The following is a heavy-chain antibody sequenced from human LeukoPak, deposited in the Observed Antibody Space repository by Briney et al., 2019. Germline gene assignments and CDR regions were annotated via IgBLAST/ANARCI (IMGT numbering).Heavy chain of an antibody. V-gene: IGHV1-18*01. D-gene: IGHD6-13*01. CDR2: ISTYNENT. J-gene: IGHJ5*02. CDR1: YYTFTSYG. CDR3: ARDISEGSSWYGDDWFDP. Sequence: SVKVSCKASYYTFTSYGISWVRQAPGQGLEWMGWISTYNENTKYAQKFQGRVTMTTDTSTNTVYMELSSLRSEDTAVYYCARDISEGSSWYGDDWFDPWGQGTLVTVSS.